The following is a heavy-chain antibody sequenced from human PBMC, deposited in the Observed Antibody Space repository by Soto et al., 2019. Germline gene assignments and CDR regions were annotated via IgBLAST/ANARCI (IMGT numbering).Heavy chain of an antibody. CDR3: ARHHGPAAYFDY. V-gene: IGHV5-10-1*01. CDR1: GYSFTSYW. CDR2: IDPSDSYT. D-gene: IGHD2-2*01. Sequence: PGESLKISCKGSGYSFTSYWISWVRQMPGKGLEWMGRIDPSDSYTNYSPSFQGHVTISADKSISTAYLQWSSLKASDTAMYYCARHHGPAAYFDYWGQGTLVTVSS. J-gene: IGHJ4*02.